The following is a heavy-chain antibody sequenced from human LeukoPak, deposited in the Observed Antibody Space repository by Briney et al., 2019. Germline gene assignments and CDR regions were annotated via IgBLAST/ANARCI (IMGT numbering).Heavy chain of an antibody. CDR3: ARESTLRDAFDI. CDR1: GFTFSSYA. Sequence: GGSLRLSCAASGFTFSSYAMHWVRQAPGKGLEWVAVISYDGSNKYYADSVKSRFTISRDNSKNTLYLQMNSLRAEDTAVYYCARESTLRDAFDIWGQGTMVTVSS. J-gene: IGHJ3*02. CDR2: ISYDGSNK. D-gene: IGHD4-17*01. V-gene: IGHV3-30-3*01.